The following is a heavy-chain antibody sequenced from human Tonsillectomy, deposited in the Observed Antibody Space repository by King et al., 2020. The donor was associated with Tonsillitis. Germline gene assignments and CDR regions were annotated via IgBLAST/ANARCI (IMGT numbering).Heavy chain of an antibody. CDR3: ARGESSGWYRGSFDI. CDR1: GGSISSSNYY. V-gene: IGHV4-61*02. Sequence: VQLQESGPGLVKPSQTLSLTCTVSGGSISSSNYYWTWIRQPAGKGREWIGRIYTSGSTNYNPSLEDRVTISLDTSKNQFSLKLSSVTAADTSVYYCARGESSGWYRGSFDIWGQGTMVTVSS. CDR2: IYTSGST. J-gene: IGHJ3*02. D-gene: IGHD6-19*01.